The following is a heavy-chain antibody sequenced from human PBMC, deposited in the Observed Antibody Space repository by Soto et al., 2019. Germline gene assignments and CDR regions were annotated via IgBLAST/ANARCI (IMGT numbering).Heavy chain of an antibody. CDR2: IIPIFGTA. CDR1: GGTFSSYA. Sequence: SVKLSCKASGGTFSSYAISWVRQAPGQGLEWMGGIIPIFGTANYAQKFQGRVTITADESTSTAYMELSSLRSEDTAVYYCARGVAARPGYGMDVWGQGTTVTVSS. D-gene: IGHD6-6*01. V-gene: IGHV1-69*13. J-gene: IGHJ6*02. CDR3: ARGVAARPGYGMDV.